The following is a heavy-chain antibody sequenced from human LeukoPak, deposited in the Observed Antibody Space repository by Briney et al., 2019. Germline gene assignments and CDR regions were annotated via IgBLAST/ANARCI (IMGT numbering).Heavy chain of an antibody. CDR2: IYTSGST. D-gene: IGHD2-21*02. Sequence: PSETLSLTCTVSGGSISSGSYYWSWIRQPAGKGLEWIGRIYTSGSTNYNPSLKSRVTISVDTSKNQFSLKLSSVTAADTAVYYCASTAAYCGGDCYSGQIDYWGQGTLVTVSS. CDR1: GGSISSGSYY. J-gene: IGHJ4*02. V-gene: IGHV4-61*02. CDR3: ASTAAYCGGDCYSGQIDY.